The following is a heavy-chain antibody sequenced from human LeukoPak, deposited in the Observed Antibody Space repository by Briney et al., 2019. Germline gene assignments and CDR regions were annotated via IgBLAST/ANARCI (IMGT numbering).Heavy chain of an antibody. CDR3: ARVPDRWYYYGMDV. Sequence: PSETLSLTCTVSGGSISSGGYYWSWIRQHPGKGLEWIGYIYYSGSTCYNPSLKSRVTISVDTSKNQFSLKLSSVTAADMAVYYCARVPDRWYYYGMDVWGQGTTVTVSS. CDR1: GGSISSGGYY. J-gene: IGHJ6*02. D-gene: IGHD4-23*01. V-gene: IGHV4-31*03. CDR2: IYYSGST.